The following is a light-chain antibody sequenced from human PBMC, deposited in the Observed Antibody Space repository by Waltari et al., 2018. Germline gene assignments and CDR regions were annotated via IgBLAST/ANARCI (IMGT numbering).Light chain of an antibody. CDR1: QSISNL. J-gene: IGKJ1*01. Sequence: DIQMTQSPSTLSASVGDRVTITCRASQSISNLLAWYQQKPGTAPKYLISKASNLESGVPSRFGGSGSGTEFTLTISSLEPDDFASYYCQQYNGRFGQGTKVEMK. CDR2: KAS. V-gene: IGKV1-5*03. CDR3: QQYNGR.